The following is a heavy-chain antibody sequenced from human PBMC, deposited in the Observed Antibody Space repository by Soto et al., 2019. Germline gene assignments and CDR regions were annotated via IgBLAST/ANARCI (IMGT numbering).Heavy chain of an antibody. Sequence: GGSLRLTCAASRFTFSTYAMHWVRQAPGKGLEWVAVISYDGNNKYYTDSVKGRFAISRDNSKNTLYLQMNSLRAEDTAVYYCARARSGYYFFDYWGQGTLVTVSS. D-gene: IGHD3-22*01. CDR2: ISYDGNNK. J-gene: IGHJ4*02. V-gene: IGHV3-30*09. CDR1: RFTFSTYA. CDR3: ARARSGYYFFDY.